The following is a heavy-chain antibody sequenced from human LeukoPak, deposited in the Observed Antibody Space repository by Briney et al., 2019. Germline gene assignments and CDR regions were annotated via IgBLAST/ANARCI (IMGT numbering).Heavy chain of an antibody. CDR1: GYTFTSYV. V-gene: IGHV1-18*01. D-gene: IGHD4-17*01. CDR3: ARAADYGDRFDP. J-gene: IGHJ5*02. CDR2: ISAYNGNT. Sequence: ASVKVSCKASGYTFTSYVIRWVRPPPAQELEWMGWISAYNGNTNYAQKLQGRVTMTTDTSTSTAYMELRSLRSDDTAVYYGARAADYGDRFDPWGQGTLVTVSS.